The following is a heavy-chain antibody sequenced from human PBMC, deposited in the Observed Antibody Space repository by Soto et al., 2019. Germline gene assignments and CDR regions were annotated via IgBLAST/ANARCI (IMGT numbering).Heavy chain of an antibody. D-gene: IGHD3-10*01. Sequence: QITLKESGPTLVKPTQTLTLTCSFSGFSLSTTGVGVGWIRQSPGKALEWLAIIYWDNDKRYSPSLKSRVTITKDTSKNPVVLTVTNMDPVETGTYYCARSLWLGELHWGQGALVTVSS. CDR3: ARSLWLGELH. CDR1: GFSLSTTGVG. J-gene: IGHJ4*02. CDR2: IYWDNDK. V-gene: IGHV2-5*02.